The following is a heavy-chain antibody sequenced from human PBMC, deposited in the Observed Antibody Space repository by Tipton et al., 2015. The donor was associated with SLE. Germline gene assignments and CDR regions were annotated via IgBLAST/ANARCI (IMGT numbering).Heavy chain of an antibody. V-gene: IGHV4-39*07. CDR3: AREEGSQKDAFDI. CDR2: IYYSGNT. CDR1: GGSISSISYY. Sequence: TLSLTCTVSGGSISSISYYWGWIRQPPGKGLEWIGSIYYSGNTYYNPSLKSRVTISVDTSKNQFSLKLSSVNAADTAFYYCAREEGSQKDAFDIWGQGTMVTVSS. J-gene: IGHJ3*02.